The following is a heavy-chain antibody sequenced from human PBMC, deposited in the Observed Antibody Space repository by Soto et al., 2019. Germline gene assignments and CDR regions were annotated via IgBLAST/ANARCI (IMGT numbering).Heavy chain of an antibody. V-gene: IGHV1-8*01. D-gene: IGHD1-20*01. CDR1: GYTFTSYD. CDR2: MNPNSGNT. Sequence: ASVKISCTASGYTFTSYDINWVRQATGQGLEWMGWMNPNSGNTGYAQKFQGRVTMTRNTSISTAYMELSSLRSEDTAVYYCARSITGIRRAFDIWGQGTMVTVSS. CDR3: ARSITGIRRAFDI. J-gene: IGHJ3*02.